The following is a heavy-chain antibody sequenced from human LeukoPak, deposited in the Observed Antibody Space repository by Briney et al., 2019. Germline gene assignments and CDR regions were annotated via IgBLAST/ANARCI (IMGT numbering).Heavy chain of an antibody. J-gene: IGHJ4*02. CDR2: IYYSGST. CDR3: ARDKIVGATYFDY. V-gene: IGHV4-39*02. Sequence: SETLSLTCTVSGGSIGSSSYYWGWIRQPPGKGLEWIGSIYYSGSTYYNPSLKSRVTISVDTSKNQLSPKLSSVTAADTAVYYCARDKIVGATYFDYWGQGTLVTVSS. CDR1: GGSIGSSSYY. D-gene: IGHD1-26*01.